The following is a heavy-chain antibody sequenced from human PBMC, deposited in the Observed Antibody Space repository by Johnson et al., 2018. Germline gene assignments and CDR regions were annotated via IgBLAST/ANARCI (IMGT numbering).Heavy chain of an antibody. D-gene: IGHD3-22*01. CDR1: GFSFSTYS. Sequence: EVQLWESGGGLVEPGGSLRLSCGASGFSFSTYSMNWVRQAPGKGLEWVSAISGSGGSTYYADSVKGRFTISRDNSKNTLYLQMNSLRAEDTAVYYCAKDLSYYDSSGYYHAEYFQHWGQGTLVTVSS. V-gene: IGHV3-23*01. J-gene: IGHJ1*01. CDR2: ISGSGGST. CDR3: AKDLSYYDSSGYYHAEYFQH.